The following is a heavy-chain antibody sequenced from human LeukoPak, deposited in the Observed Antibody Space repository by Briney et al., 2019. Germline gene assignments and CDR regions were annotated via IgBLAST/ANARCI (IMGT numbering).Heavy chain of an antibody. CDR2: IWYDGSKK. CDR3: GRDLIVVDDAFDI. V-gene: IGHV3-33*01. Sequence: PGRSLRLSCAASGFTFSSYGMHWVRQAPGKGLEWVAVIWYDGSKKYYADSVKGRFTISRDNSKNTLYLQMNSLRPEDTAVYHCGRDLIVVDDAFDIWGQGTMVTVSS. CDR1: GFTFSSYG. D-gene: IGHD3-22*01. J-gene: IGHJ3*02.